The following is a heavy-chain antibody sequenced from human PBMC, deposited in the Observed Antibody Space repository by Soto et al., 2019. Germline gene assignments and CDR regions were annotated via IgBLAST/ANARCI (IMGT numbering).Heavy chain of an antibody. Sequence: GGSLRLSCEASGFNFNTYSMHWVRQPPGKGLEWLAAIWYDGTQKYYADSVKGRFIISRDNSKKTLYLEMNSLRAEDTAVYYCARAGGTTVTGLWHFDSWGQGTLVTVSS. J-gene: IGHJ4*02. CDR1: GFNFNTYS. CDR2: IWYDGTQK. D-gene: IGHD4-17*01. CDR3: ARAGGTTVTGLWHFDS. V-gene: IGHV3-33*01.